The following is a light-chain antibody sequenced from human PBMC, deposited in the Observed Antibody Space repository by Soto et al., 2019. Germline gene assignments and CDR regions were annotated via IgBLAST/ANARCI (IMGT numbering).Light chain of an antibody. Sequence: DIQMTHSPATLSASVGDRVTITCRASQSISSWLAWYQQKPGKAPKLLIYDASSLESGVPSRFSGSGSGTEFTLTISSLQPDDFATYYCQQYSTFGQGANVDVK. V-gene: IGKV1-5*01. CDR3: QQYST. CDR1: QSISSW. J-gene: IGKJ1*01. CDR2: DAS.